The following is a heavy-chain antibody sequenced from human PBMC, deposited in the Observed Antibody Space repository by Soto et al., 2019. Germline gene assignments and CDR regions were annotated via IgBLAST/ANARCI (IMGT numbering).Heavy chain of an antibody. V-gene: IGHV1-18*01. J-gene: IGHJ4*02. CDR1: GYTFTSYG. CDR2: ISAHNGNT. Sequence: ASVKVSCKASGYTFTSYGISWVRQAPGQGLEWMGWISAHNGNTDYAQKLQGRVTMTTDTSTSTAYMELRSLRSDDTAVYYFARDPLDYDYIWGSYPLLQFDYWGQGTLVTVSS. CDR3: ARDPLDYDYIWGSYPLLQFDY. D-gene: IGHD3-16*02.